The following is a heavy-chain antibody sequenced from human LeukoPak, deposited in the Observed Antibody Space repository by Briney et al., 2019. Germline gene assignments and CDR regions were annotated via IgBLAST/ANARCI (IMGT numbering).Heavy chain of an antibody. D-gene: IGHD6-6*01. CDR2: ISYDGSNK. CDR1: GFTFSSYA. CDR3: ARDPEYFYSSSSLSTNSLVDY. V-gene: IGHV3-30-3*01. J-gene: IGHJ4*02. Sequence: GGSLRLSCAASGFTFSSYAMHWVRQAPGKGLEWVAVISYDGSNKYYADSVKGRFTISRDSSKDTLYLQMNSLRAEDTAVYYCARDPEYFYSSSSLSTNSLVDYWGQGTLVTVSS.